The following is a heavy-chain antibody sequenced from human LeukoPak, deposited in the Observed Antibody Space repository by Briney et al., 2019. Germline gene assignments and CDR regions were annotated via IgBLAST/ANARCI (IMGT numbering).Heavy chain of an antibody. CDR3: ARGSIVVVPAAIPYYYMDA. V-gene: IGHV1-46*01. CDR2: INPSGGST. Sequence: ASVKVSCKASGYTFTSYYMHWVRQAPGQGLEWMGIINPSGGSTSYAQKFQGRVTMTRDTSTSTVYMELSSLRSEDTAVYYCARGSIVVVPAAIPYYYMDAWGKGTTVTVSS. D-gene: IGHD2-2*02. J-gene: IGHJ6*03. CDR1: GYTFTSYY.